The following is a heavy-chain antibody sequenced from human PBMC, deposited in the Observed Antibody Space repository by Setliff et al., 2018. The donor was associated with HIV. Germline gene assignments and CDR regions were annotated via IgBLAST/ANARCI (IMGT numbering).Heavy chain of an antibody. CDR3: ARQPETYYYDGGVYFPGPYFDY. D-gene: IGHD3-22*01. CDR2: IYSSGST. J-gene: IGHJ4*02. Sequence: PSETLSLTCTVYGASISDSNSYWGWIRQPPGKRLEWLGSIYSSGSTSYNPSLSSRLTISVDTSKSHVSLRLSSVTAADTGVYYCARQPETYYYDGGVYFPGPYFDYWGQGAPVTVS. CDR1: GASISDSNSY. V-gene: IGHV4-39*01.